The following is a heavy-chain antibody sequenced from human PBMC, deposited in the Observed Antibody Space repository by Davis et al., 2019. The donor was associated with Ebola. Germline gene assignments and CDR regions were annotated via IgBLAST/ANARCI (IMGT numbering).Heavy chain of an antibody. V-gene: IGHV3-11*01. CDR2: ISSSGSTI. CDR1: GFTFSDYY. D-gene: IGHD3-22*01. Sequence: GESLKISCAASGFTFSDYYMTWIRQAPGKGLEWVSYISSSGSTIYYADSVKGRFTISRDNAKNSLYLQMDSLRAEDTAVYYCARATYDSSGYHYVYYFDSWGQGTLVTVSS. J-gene: IGHJ4*02. CDR3: ARATYDSSGYHYVYYFDS.